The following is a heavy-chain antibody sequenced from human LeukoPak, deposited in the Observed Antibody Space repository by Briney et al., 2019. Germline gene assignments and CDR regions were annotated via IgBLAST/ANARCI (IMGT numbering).Heavy chain of an antibody. D-gene: IGHD1-26*01. CDR1: GYTFTNHY. CDR3: AMNSGSYPIDY. V-gene: IGHV1-2*02. J-gene: IGHJ4*02. CDR2: INPNSGGT. Sequence: ASVKVSCKGSGYTFTNHYMHWVRQAPGQGLEWMGWINPNSGGTNYAQKFQGRVTMTRDTSISTAYMELSRLRSDDTAVYYCAMNSGSYPIDYWGQGTLVTVSS.